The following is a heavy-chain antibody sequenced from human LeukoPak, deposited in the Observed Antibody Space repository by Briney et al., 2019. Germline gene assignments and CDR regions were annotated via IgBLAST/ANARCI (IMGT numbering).Heavy chain of an antibody. CDR1: GYTFTFYW. CDR3: ARSTDYGDYVSWFDP. V-gene: IGHV5-51*01. D-gene: IGHD4-17*01. CDR2: IYPRDSET. Sequence: GESLKISCKGSGYTFTFYWIAWVRQMPGKGLEWMGIIYPRDSETRYSPSFQGQVTISADKSISTAYLQWSSLKASDTAMYYCARSTDYGDYVSWFDPWGQGTLVTVPS. J-gene: IGHJ5*02.